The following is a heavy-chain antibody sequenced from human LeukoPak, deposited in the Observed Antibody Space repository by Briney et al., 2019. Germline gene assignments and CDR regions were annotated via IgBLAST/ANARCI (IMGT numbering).Heavy chain of an antibody. CDR1: GFTFSSYA. Sequence: PGGSLRLSCAASGFTFSSYAMSWVRQAPGKGLEWVANIRDDGSEKNYVDSVKGRFTISRDIAKNSLFLQMNSLRAEDTAVYYCARGPDNSAYRHFDYWGQGTLVTVSS. J-gene: IGHJ4*02. V-gene: IGHV3-7*01. D-gene: IGHD3-22*01. CDR2: IRDDGSEK. CDR3: ARGPDNSAYRHFDY.